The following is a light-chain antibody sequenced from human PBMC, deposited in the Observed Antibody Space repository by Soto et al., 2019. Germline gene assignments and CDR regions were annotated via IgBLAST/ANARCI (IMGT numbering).Light chain of an antibody. V-gene: IGLV2-14*01. CDR1: SSDVGGYNY. Sequence: QSVLTQPASVSGTLGQSITISCTGTSSDVGGYNYVSWYQQHPDKAPKLIISEVSDRPSGVSHRFSGSKTGNTASLTISGLLAEDEADYYCSSYAVNRTYVFGSGTKGTVL. CDR3: SSYAVNRTYV. J-gene: IGLJ1*01. CDR2: EVS.